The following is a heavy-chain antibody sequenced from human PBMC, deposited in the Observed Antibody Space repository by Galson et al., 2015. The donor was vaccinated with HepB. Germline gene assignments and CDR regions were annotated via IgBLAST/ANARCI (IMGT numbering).Heavy chain of an antibody. CDR2: ISYDGSNK. CDR1: GFTFSSYA. V-gene: IGHV3-30-3*01. J-gene: IGHJ3*02. Sequence: SLRLSCAASGFTFSSYAMHWVRQAPGKGLEWVAVISYDGSNKYYSDSVKGRFTISRDNSKNTLYLQMNSLRAEDTAVYYCARVSLQSDAFDIWGQGTMVTVSS. CDR3: ARVSLQSDAFDI.